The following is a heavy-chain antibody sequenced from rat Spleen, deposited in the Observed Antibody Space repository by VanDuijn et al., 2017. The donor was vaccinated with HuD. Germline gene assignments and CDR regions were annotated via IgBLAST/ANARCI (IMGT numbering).Heavy chain of an antibody. V-gene: IGHV5-58*01. CDR1: GFTFSSYW. CDR3: AREQLPYNWFAY. D-gene: IGHD1-2*01. J-gene: IGHJ3*01. CDR2: ISTGGGNT. Sequence: EVQLVETGGGLVQPGRSLKLSCVASGFTFSSYWMYWIRQAPGKGLEWVASISTGGGNTYYRDSVKGRFTISRDNAKNTLYLQMDSLRSEDTATYYCAREQLPYNWFAYWGQGTLVTVSS.